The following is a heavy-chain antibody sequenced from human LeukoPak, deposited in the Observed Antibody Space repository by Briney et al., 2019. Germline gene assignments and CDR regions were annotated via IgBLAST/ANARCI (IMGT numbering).Heavy chain of an antibody. CDR2: IYSGGST. V-gene: IGHV3-66*01. D-gene: IGHD6-13*01. J-gene: IGHJ6*02. CDR3: ARDRYSSSWYYYGMDV. Sequence: GGSLRLSCAASGFTVSSNYMSWVRQAPGKGLEWVSFIYSGGSTYYADSVKGRFTISRDNSKNTLYLQMNSLRAEDTAVYYCARDRYSSSWYYYGMDVWGQGTTVTVSS. CDR1: GFTVSSNY.